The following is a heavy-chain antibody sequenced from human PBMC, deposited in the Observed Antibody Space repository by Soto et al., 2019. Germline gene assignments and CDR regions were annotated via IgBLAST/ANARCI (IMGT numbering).Heavy chain of an antibody. CDR2: IKSKAGGGTA. CDR3: ATLPPFSYVGPEKFLQH. D-gene: IGHD1-26*01. CDR1: GFTFTNAW. V-gene: IGHV3-15*01. Sequence: EVQLVESGGGLVKPGGSLRLSCAASGFTFTNAWMTWVRQAPGKGLDWVGRIKSKAGGGTADYAAPVKGRFTISSDDSNNTLFLQMNSLKTEDTAVYYCATLPPFSYVGPEKFLQHWGQGTLVTVSS. J-gene: IGHJ1*01.